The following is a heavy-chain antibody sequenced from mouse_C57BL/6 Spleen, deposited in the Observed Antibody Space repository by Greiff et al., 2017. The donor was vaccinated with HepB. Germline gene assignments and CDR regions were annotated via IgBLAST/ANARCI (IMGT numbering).Heavy chain of an antibody. CDR1: GYTFTSYW. V-gene: IGHV1-61*01. Sequence: VKLQQPGAELVRPGSSVKLSCKASGYTFTSYWMDWVKQRPGQGLEWIGNIYPSDSETHYNQKFKDKATLTVDKSSSTAYMQLSSLTSEDSAVYYCARGGNSGAYWGQGTLVTVSA. CDR2: IYPSDSET. J-gene: IGHJ3*01. D-gene: IGHD2-1*01. CDR3: ARGGNSGAY.